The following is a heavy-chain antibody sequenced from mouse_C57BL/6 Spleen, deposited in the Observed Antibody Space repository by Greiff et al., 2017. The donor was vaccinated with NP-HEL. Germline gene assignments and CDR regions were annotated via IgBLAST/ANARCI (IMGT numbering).Heavy chain of an antibody. CDR2: IIPNNGGT. CDR3: ARKGDDHYFDY. J-gene: IGHJ2*01. Sequence: EVQLQQSGPELVKPGASVKISCKASGYTFTDYYMNWVKQSHGKSLEWIGDIIPNNGGTSYNQKFKGKATLTVDKSSSTAYMELRSRTSEDSAVYYCARKGDDHYFDYWGQGTTLTVSS. V-gene: IGHV1-26*01. CDR1: GYTFTDYY.